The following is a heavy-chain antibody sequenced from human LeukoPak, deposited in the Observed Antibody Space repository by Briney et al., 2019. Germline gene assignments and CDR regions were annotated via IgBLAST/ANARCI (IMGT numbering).Heavy chain of an antibody. CDR3: ARGTERLPRSAFDI. CDR1: GLTYRNYW. J-gene: IGHJ3*02. CDR2: INGDGSSI. D-gene: IGHD5-18*01. Sequence: PGGSLRLSCAASGLTYRNYWMHWVRQAPGKGLESVSRINGDGSSITSVDSVKGRFTISRDNAKNTLHLQMNSLGVEDTAVYYCARGTERLPRSAFDIWGQGTLVTVSS. V-gene: IGHV3-74*03.